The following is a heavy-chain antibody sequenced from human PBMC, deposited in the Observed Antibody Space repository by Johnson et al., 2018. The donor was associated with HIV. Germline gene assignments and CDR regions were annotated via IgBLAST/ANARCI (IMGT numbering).Heavy chain of an antibody. CDR1: GFTFSSYA. CDR2: ISGGEDDT. V-gene: IGHV3-21*01. CDR3: ARGRYAFDI. J-gene: IGHJ3*02. Sequence: MQLVESGGGVVQPGRSLRLSCAASGFTFSSYAMHWVRQAPGKGLEWVSFISGGEDDTYYADSVKGRFTISRDIAKKSLYLQMNSLRAEDTAVYYCARGRYAFDIWGQGTMVTVSS.